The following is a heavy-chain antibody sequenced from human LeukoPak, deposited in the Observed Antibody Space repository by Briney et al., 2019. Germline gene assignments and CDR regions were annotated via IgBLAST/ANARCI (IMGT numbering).Heavy chain of an antibody. CDR2: IYYSGST. Sequence: SETLSLTCTVSGGSISSYYWSWIRQPPGKGLEWIGYIYYSGSTNYNPSLKNRVTISVDTSKNQFSLKLSSVTAADTAVYYCARHVEVMDRVGRAWYFDYWGQGTLVTVSS. V-gene: IGHV4-59*08. CDR1: GGSISSYY. CDR3: ARHVEVMDRVGRAWYFDY. D-gene: IGHD3-10*01. J-gene: IGHJ4*02.